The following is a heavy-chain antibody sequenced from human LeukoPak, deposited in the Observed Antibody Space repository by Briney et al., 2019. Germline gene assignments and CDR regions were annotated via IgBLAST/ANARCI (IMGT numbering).Heavy chain of an antibody. CDR2: ISSSRSYI. J-gene: IGHJ4*02. Sequence: GGSLRLSCAASGFTFSSYTMNWVRQAPGKGLEWVSSISSSRSYIYNADSVKGRFTISRDNAKNSLYLQMNSLRAEDTAVYYCARDHCSSTSCFPSGTNYFDTWGQGTPVTVSS. D-gene: IGHD2-2*01. V-gene: IGHV3-21*01. CDR1: GFTFSSYT. CDR3: ARDHCSSTSCFPSGTNYFDT.